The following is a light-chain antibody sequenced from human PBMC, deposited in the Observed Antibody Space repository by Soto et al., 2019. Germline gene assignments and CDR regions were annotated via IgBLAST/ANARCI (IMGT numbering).Light chain of an antibody. CDR2: GNS. J-gene: IGLJ3*02. CDR1: SSNLGAGYD. CDR3: QSYDSSLSGSV. V-gene: IGLV1-40*01. Sequence: QPVLTQPPSVSGAPGQRVTISCTGSSSNLGAGYDVHWYQRLPGTAPKLLIYGNSNRPSGVPDRFSGSKSGTSASLAITGLQAEDEADYYCQSYDSSLSGSVFGGGTKLTVL.